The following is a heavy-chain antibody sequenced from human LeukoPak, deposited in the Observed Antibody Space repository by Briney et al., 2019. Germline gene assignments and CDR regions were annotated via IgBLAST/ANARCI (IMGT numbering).Heavy chain of an antibody. J-gene: IGHJ4*02. CDR1: GFTFSDHA. CDR2: VRSKAYGGTT. CDR3: TRTSRGWFGNSYFDY. Sequence: GGSLGLSCTASGFTFSDHAMTWVRQAPGKGLEWVGFVRSKAYGGTTEYAASVKGRFTISRDDSKSIAYLQMNSLKTEDTAVYYCTRTSRGWFGNSYFDYWGQGTLVTVSS. V-gene: IGHV3-49*04. D-gene: IGHD3-10*01.